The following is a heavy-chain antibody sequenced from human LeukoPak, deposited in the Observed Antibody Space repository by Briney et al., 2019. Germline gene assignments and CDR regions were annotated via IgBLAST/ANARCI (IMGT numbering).Heavy chain of an antibody. Sequence: PSETLSLTCSVSGGSISGSTSYWGWIRQPPGEGLEWIGNIFHRGTTYHNPSLQRRVTFSVDTSKNLFSMNLTSVTVADTAAYYCARHGDRLRFAMDVWGQGTTVTVSS. CDR2: IFHRGTT. V-gene: IGHV4-39*01. D-gene: IGHD2-21*02. CDR1: GGSISGSTSY. CDR3: ARHGDRLRFAMDV. J-gene: IGHJ6*02.